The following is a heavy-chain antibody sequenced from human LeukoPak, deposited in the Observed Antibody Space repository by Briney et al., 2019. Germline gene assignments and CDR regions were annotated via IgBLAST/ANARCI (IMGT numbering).Heavy chain of an antibody. Sequence: ASVKVSCKASGYTFTGYYMHWVRQAPGQGLEWMGWINPNSGGTNYAQKFQGRVTMTRDTSVSTAYMELSRLRSDDTAVYYCARGSYSGYDAKIDYWGQGTLVTVSS. CDR1: GYTFTGYY. CDR3: ARGSYSGYDAKIDY. D-gene: IGHD5-12*01. V-gene: IGHV1-2*02. J-gene: IGHJ4*02. CDR2: INPNSGGT.